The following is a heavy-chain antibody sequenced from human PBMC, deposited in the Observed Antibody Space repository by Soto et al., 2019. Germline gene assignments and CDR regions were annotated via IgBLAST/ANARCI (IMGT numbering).Heavy chain of an antibody. V-gene: IGHV3-23*01. D-gene: IGHD3-22*01. Sequence: GESLKISCAASGFTFSSYAMSWVRQAPGKGLEWVSAISGSGGSTYYADSVKGRFTISRDNSKNTLYLQMNSLRAEDTAVYYCAKDLNEYVLGYYYDSSGYSLDYWGQGTLVTVSS. J-gene: IGHJ4*02. CDR1: GFTFSSYA. CDR2: ISGSGGST. CDR3: AKDLNEYVLGYYYDSSGYSLDY.